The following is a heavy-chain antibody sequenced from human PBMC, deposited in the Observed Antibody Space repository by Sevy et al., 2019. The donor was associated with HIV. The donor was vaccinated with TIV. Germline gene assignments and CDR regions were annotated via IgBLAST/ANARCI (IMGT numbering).Heavy chain of an antibody. Sequence: SETLSLTCTVSGGSITSLHWNWIRQPPGKGLEWLANIYYNGHINYNPSLKSRVTLSLDTSKNQFSLRLSSVTAADTAMYYCAGENAWGRGYSWGQGTLVTVSS. CDR2: IYYNGHI. V-gene: IGHV4-59*08. CDR3: AGENAWGRGYS. CDR1: GGSITSLH. J-gene: IGHJ4*02. D-gene: IGHD1-26*01.